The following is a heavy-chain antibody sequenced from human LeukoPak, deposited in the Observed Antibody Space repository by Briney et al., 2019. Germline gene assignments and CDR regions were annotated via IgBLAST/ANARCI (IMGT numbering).Heavy chain of an antibody. CDR1: GFTLSTYW. V-gene: IGHV3-74*01. CDR3: ARESVVRGLDY. Sequence: PGGSLRLSCAASGFTLSTYWMHWVRQGPGKGLVWVSCINSDGSRTTYADSVKGRFTISRDNAKNTLYLQMNTLRVEDTAVYYCARESVVRGLDYWGQGTLVTVSS. J-gene: IGHJ4*02. D-gene: IGHD3-10*01. CDR2: INSDGSRT.